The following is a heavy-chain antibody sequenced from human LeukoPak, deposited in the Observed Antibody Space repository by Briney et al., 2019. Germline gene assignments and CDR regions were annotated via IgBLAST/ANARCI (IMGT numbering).Heavy chain of an antibody. J-gene: IGHJ6*03. CDR2: INSDGSST. D-gene: IGHD2-21*01. Sequence: GGSLRLSCSASGFTFSSYWMHWVRQAPGKGLVWVSRINSDGSSTSYADSVKGRFTISRDNAKNSLYLQMNSLRAEDTAVYYCVRADNYVVVVYMDVWGKGTTVTVSS. CDR1: GFTFSSYW. CDR3: VRADNYVVVVYMDV. V-gene: IGHV3-74*01.